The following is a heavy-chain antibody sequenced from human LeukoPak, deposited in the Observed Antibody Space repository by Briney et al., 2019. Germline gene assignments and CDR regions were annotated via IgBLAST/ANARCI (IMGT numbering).Heavy chain of an antibody. V-gene: IGHV3-64*01. CDR2: ISSNGGST. CDR1: GFTFSSYA. Sequence: GSLRLSCAASGFTFSSYAMHWVRQAPGKGLEYVSAISSNGGSTYYANSVKGRFTISRDNSKNTLYLQMGSLRAEDMAVYYCAREGARGSPLYWGQGALVTVSS. J-gene: IGHJ4*02. CDR3: AREGARGSPLY. D-gene: IGHD3-10*01.